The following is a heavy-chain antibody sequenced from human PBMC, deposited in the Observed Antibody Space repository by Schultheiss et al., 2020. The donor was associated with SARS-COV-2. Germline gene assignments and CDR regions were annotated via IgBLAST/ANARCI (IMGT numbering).Heavy chain of an antibody. CDR2: LYSGGST. D-gene: IGHD4-23*01. Sequence: GGSLRLSCAASGFTSSDSAMHWVRQASGKGLEWVSLLYSGGSTNYADSVKGRFTISRDNSKNTLYLQMNSLRAEDTAVYYCARPYGGNPGLGYWGQGTLVTVSS. V-gene: IGHV3-53*01. J-gene: IGHJ4*02. CDR1: GFTSSDSA. CDR3: ARPYGGNPGLGY.